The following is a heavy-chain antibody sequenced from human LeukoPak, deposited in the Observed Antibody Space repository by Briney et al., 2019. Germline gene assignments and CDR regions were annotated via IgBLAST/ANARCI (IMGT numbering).Heavy chain of an antibody. Sequence: QPGGSLRLSCAASGFTFSNYRMHWVRQAPGKGLVWVSRINSDGSSTNYADSVKGRLIISRDNAKNSLYLQMNSLRDEDTAAYYCARGGSGSNYPFDDWGQGTLVTVSS. V-gene: IGHV3-74*01. CDR3: ARGGSGSNYPFDD. CDR2: INSDGSST. J-gene: IGHJ4*02. D-gene: IGHD3-10*01. CDR1: GFTFSNYR.